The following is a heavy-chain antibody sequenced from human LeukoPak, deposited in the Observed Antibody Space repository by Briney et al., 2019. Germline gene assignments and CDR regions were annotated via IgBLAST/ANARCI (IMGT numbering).Heavy chain of an antibody. CDR2: IYYSGNT. CDR3: ARHRIFCYCFLIGRLPVAPPDF. V-gene: IGHV4-39*01. J-gene: IGHJ3*01. CDR1: GGSITSTGYY. D-gene: IGHD3-9*01. Sequence: SETLSLTCTVSGGSITSTGYYWGWIRQPPGKELEWIGIIYYSGNTYYNPSLKSRVTISVDTSKNQFSLKLNSVTAADTAVYYFARHRIFCYCFLIGRLPVAPPDFWGQGAGVT.